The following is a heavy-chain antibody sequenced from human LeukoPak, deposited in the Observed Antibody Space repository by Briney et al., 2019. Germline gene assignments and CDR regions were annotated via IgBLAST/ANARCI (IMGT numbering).Heavy chain of an antibody. CDR3: AKGSVAGTG. Sequence: PGGSLRLSCAASGFTFSSYGMHWVRQAPGKGLEWVAVISYDGSNKYYADSVKGRFTISRDNSKNTLYLQMNSLRAEDTAVYYCAKGSVAGTGWGQGTLVTVSS. CDR2: ISYDGSNK. J-gene: IGHJ4*02. V-gene: IGHV3-30*18. CDR1: GFTFSSYG. D-gene: IGHD6-19*01.